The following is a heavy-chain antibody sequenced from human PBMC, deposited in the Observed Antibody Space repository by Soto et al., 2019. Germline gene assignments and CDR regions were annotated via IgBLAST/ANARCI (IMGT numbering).Heavy chain of an antibody. CDR1: GFTFSSYA. D-gene: IGHD2-21*02. CDR2: ISYDGSNK. V-gene: IGHV3-30-3*01. J-gene: IGHJ4*02. CDR3: ARDPAGSDCGGDCYSYYFDY. Sequence: GGSLRLSCAASGFTFSSYAMHWVRQAPGKGLEWVAVISYDGSNKYYADSVKGRFTISRDNSKNTLYLQMNSLRAEDTAVYYCARDPAGSDCGGDCYSYYFDYWGQGTLVTVSS.